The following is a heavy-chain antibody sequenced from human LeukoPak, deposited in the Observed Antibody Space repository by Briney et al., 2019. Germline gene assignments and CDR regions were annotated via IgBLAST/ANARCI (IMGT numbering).Heavy chain of an antibody. V-gene: IGHV3-30*02. CDR1: GFTFSSYG. Sequence: GGSQRLSCAASGFTFSSYGMHWVRQAPGKGLEWVAFIRYDGSNKYYADSVKGRFTISRDNSKNTLYLQMNSLRAEDTAVYYCAKEDYYYGSGSYCPRFDYWGQGTLVTVSS. CDR3: AKEDYYYGSGSYCPRFDY. CDR2: IRYDGSNK. D-gene: IGHD3-10*01. J-gene: IGHJ4*02.